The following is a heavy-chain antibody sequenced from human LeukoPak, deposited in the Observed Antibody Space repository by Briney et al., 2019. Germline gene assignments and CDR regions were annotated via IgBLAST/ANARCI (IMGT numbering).Heavy chain of an antibody. CDR3: ARWADDSSGYGGFDY. V-gene: IGHV4-59*01. CDR2: IYYSGST. CDR1: GGSISSYY. Sequence: SETLSLTCTVSGGSISSYYWSWIRQPPGKGLEWIGYIYYSGSTNYNPSLKSRVTISVDTSKNQFSLKLSSVTAADTAVYYCARWADDSSGYGGFDYWGQGTLVTVSA. D-gene: IGHD3-22*01. J-gene: IGHJ4*02.